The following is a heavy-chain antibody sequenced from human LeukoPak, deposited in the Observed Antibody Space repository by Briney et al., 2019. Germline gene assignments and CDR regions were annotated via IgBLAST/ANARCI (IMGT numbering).Heavy chain of an antibody. D-gene: IGHD3-22*01. CDR2: ISWNGGSI. CDR3: ARGPLDYYDSSGDIDY. J-gene: IGHJ4*02. CDR1: GFTLDDYA. V-gene: IGHV3-9*01. Sequence: GGSLRLSCAASGFTLDDYAMHWVRQGPGKGLEWVSGISWNGGSIGYADSVKGRFTISRDNAKNSLYLQMNSLRAEDTAVYYCARGPLDYYDSSGDIDYWGQGTLVTVSS.